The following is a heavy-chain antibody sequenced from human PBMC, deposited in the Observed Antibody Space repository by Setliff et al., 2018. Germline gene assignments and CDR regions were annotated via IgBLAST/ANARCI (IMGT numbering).Heavy chain of an antibody. V-gene: IGHV3-30-3*01. CDR1: GFTFRSSP. Sequence: GGSLRLSCAASGFTFRSSPMHWVRQAPGKGLQWVSVISFDGYKKYYANFVKGRFTVSRDNSKNTLYLQMNSLRAEDTAVYYCCSGSYLFVYWGQGSLVTVSS. J-gene: IGHJ4*02. D-gene: IGHD1-26*01. CDR2: ISFDGYKK. CDR3: CSGSYLFVY.